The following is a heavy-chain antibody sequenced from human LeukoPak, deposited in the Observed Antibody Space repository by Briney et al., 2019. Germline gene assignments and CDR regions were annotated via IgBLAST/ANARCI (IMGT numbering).Heavy chain of an antibody. D-gene: IGHD1-14*01. CDR3: ARGVEPLAANTLAY. CDR1: GFTVITND. CDR2: LYSDGNT. Sequence: GGFLRLSCAASGFTVITNDMTWARQAPGKGLEWVSVLYSDGNTKYADSVQGRFTISRDNSKNTLYLEMNSLSPDDTAVYYCARGVEPLAANTLAYWGQGTLVTVSA. V-gene: IGHV3-53*01. J-gene: IGHJ4*02.